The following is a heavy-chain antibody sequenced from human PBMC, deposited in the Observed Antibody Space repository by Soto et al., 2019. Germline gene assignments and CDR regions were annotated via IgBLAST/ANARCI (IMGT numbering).Heavy chain of an antibody. CDR1: GYTFTRYG. V-gene: IGHV1-18*01. J-gene: IGHJ3*02. Sequence: APVKLSCKASGYTFTRYGGSWLRQAHGQGLEWMGWISAYNGNTNYAQKLQGRVTMTTDTSTSTAYMELRSLRSDDTAVYYCARDSLSDYDILTGYYDDAFDIWGQGTMVTVSS. CDR2: ISAYNGNT. CDR3: ARDSLSDYDILTGYYDDAFDI. D-gene: IGHD3-9*01.